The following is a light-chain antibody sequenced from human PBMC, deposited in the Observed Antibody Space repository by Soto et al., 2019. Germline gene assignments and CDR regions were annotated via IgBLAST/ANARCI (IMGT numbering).Light chain of an antibody. V-gene: IGKV3-11*01. Sequence: EIVLTQSPATLSLSPGERATLSCRASQSVSSSLAWYQQKPGQAPRLLIYEASNRATGIPARFSGSGSGTDFTLPISSLEPEDFAVYYCQQRTNWPRLYTFGQGTRLEIK. J-gene: IGKJ2*01. CDR3: QQRTNWPRLYT. CDR2: EAS. CDR1: QSVSSS.